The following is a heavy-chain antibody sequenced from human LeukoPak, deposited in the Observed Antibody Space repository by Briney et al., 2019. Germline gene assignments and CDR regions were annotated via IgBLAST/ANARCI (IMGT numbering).Heavy chain of an antibody. J-gene: IGHJ4*02. CDR2: ISYDGSNK. D-gene: IGHD3-3*01. CDR1: GFTFSSYA. CDR3: ARSLRFLEWLLPFDY. V-gene: IGHV3-30-3*01. Sequence: PGGSLRLSCAASGFTFSSYAMHCVRQAPGKGLEWVAVISYDGSNKYYADSVKGRFTISRDNSKNTLYLQMNSLRAEDTAVYYCARSLRFLEWLLPFDYWGQGTLVTVSS.